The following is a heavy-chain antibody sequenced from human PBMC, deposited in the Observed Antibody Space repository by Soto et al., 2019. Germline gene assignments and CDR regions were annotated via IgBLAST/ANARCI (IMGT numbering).Heavy chain of an antibody. J-gene: IGHJ5*02. CDR2: INHSGST. CDR3: ARVVVVAATEMGWFDP. Sequence: QVQLQQWGAGLLKPSETLSLTCAVYGGSFSGYYWSWIRQPPGKGLEWIGEINHSGSTNYNPSLKVRVTLSVDASKNQLPLKLSSVTAADTAVQSGARVVVVAATEMGWFDPWGQGTLVTVSS. V-gene: IGHV4-34*01. CDR1: GGSFSGYY. D-gene: IGHD2-15*01.